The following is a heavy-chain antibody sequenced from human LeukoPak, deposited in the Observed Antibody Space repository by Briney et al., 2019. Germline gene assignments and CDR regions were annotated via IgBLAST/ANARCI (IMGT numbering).Heavy chain of an antibody. CDR3: ARASLRFSRRPNWFDP. Sequence: PSETLSLTRTVSGGSISSGGYYWSWIRQHPGKGLEWIAYIYYSGSTNYNPSLKSRVTISVDTSKNQFSLKLSSVTAADTAVYYCARASLRFSRRPNWFDPWGQGTLVTVSS. D-gene: IGHD4-17*01. V-gene: IGHV4-31*03. CDR2: IYYSGST. CDR1: GGSISSGGYY. J-gene: IGHJ5*02.